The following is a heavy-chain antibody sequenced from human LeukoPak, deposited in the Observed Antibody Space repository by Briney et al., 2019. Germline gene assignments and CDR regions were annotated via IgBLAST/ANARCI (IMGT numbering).Heavy chain of an antibody. V-gene: IGHV3-74*01. Sequence: PGGSLRLSCAASGSTFSSYWMHWVRQAPGKGLVWVSRINSDGSSTSYADSVKGRFTISRDNAKNTLYLQMNSLRAEDTAVYYCARDLITTTRWLLLGGTNDAFDIWGQGTMVTVSS. CDR3: ARDLITTTRWLLLGGTNDAFDI. J-gene: IGHJ3*02. CDR1: GSTFSSYW. D-gene: IGHD1-1*01. CDR2: INSDGSST.